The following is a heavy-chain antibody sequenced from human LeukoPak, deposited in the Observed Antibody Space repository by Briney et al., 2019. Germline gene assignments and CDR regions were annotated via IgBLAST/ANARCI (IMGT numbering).Heavy chain of an antibody. Sequence: PSQTLSLTCAVSGGSISSGGYSWSWIRQPAGKGLEWIGYIYHSGSTCYNPSLKSRVTISVDRSKNQFSLKLSSVTAADTAVYYCARAGGSSWYGAYYYYGMDVWGQGTTVTVSS. CDR3: ARAGGSSWYGAYYYYGMDV. J-gene: IGHJ6*02. CDR2: IYHSGST. CDR1: GGSISSGGYS. D-gene: IGHD6-13*01. V-gene: IGHV4-30-2*01.